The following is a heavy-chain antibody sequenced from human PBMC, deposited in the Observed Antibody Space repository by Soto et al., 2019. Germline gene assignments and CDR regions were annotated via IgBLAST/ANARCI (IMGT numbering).Heavy chain of an antibody. J-gene: IGHJ4*02. V-gene: IGHV3-7*01. CDR1: GFTFSHDW. Sequence: EVQLVESGGGLVQPGGSLRLSCSAPGFTFSHDWMSCVRQAPGKGLEWVANINQVGSDIRYVDSVKGRFTISRDNARNSVFLQMNSLRAEDTALYYCARTDSINSGYFDYWGQGALVTVSS. D-gene: IGHD2-15*01. CDR2: INQVGSDI. CDR3: ARTDSINSGYFDY.